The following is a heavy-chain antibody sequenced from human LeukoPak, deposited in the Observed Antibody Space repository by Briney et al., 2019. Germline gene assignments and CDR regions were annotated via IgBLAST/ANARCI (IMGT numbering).Heavy chain of an antibody. V-gene: IGHV4-59*01. J-gene: IGHJ4*02. Sequence: SETLSLTCTVSGGSISSYYWSWIRQPPGKGLEWIGYIYYSGSTNYNPSLKSRVTISVDTSKNQFSLKLSSVTAADTAVYYCARSPPDTAMVVFDYWGQGTLVTVSS. CDR1: GGSISSYY. CDR2: IYYSGST. D-gene: IGHD5-18*01. CDR3: ARSPPDTAMVVFDY.